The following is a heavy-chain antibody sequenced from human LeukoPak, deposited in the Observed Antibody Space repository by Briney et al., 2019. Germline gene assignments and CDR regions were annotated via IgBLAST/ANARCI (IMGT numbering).Heavy chain of an antibody. J-gene: IGHJ4*02. CDR3: ARDRGSGSYYNPHFDY. D-gene: IGHD3-10*01. CDR1: GFTFSDYY. Sequence: GGSLRLSCAASGFTFSDYYMSWIRQAPGKGLEWVSYISSSGSTIYYADSVKGRFTISRDNAKNSLYLQMNSLRAEDTAVYYCARDRGSGSYYNPHFDYWGQGTLVTVSS. V-gene: IGHV3-11*01. CDR2: ISSSGSTI.